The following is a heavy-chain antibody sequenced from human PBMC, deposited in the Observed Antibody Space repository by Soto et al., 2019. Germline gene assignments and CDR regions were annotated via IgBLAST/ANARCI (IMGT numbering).Heavy chain of an antibody. D-gene: IGHD3-22*01. J-gene: IGHJ4*02. Sequence: SETLSLTCTVSGGSISSYYWSWIRQSPGNGLEWIGYIYSSGNTNYNPSLKSRVTISVDTSKNQFSLKLSSVSAADTAVYYCARSGDSSGYYYVFDSWGQGTLVTVSS. CDR2: IYSSGNT. CDR3: ARSGDSSGYYYVFDS. CDR1: GGSISSYY. V-gene: IGHV4-59*01.